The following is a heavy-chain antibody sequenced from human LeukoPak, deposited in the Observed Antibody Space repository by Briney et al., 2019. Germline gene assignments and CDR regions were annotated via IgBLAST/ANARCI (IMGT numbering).Heavy chain of an antibody. V-gene: IGHV3-23*01. Sequence: GGSLRLSCAASGFTFSSYAMSWVRQTPGKGLEWVSAISGSGGSTYYADSVEGRFTISRDNSNNTLYLQMNSLRAEDTAVYYCARENWSRRGNWFDPWGQGTLVTVSS. CDR3: ARENWSRRGNWFDP. CDR2: ISGSGGST. CDR1: GFTFSSYA. J-gene: IGHJ5*02. D-gene: IGHD3-10*01.